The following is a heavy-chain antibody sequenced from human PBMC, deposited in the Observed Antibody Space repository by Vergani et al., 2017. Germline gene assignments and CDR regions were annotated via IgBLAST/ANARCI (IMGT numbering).Heavy chain of an antibody. J-gene: IGHJ6*03. CDR1: GGSFSGYY. CDR3: AREDYVLGYCSGGSCSHDYYYMDV. D-gene: IGHD2-15*01. Sequence: QVQLQQWGAGLLKPSETLSLTCAVYGGSFSGYYWSWIRQPPGKGLEWIGEINHSGSTNYNPSLKSRVTISVDTSKNQFSLKLNSVTAADTAVYYCAREDYVLGYCSGGSCSHDYYYMDVWGKGTTVTVSS. V-gene: IGHV4-34*01. CDR2: INHSGST.